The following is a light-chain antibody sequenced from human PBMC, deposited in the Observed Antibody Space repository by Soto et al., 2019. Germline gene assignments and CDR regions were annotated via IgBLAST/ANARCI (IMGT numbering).Light chain of an antibody. J-gene: IGKJ5*01. CDR3: QQTYSPPIT. CDR2: AAS. Sequence: DIQMTQSPSFVSASVGDRVIITCRASQDISGWLAWYQQIPGKAPNLLIYAASSLQSGVTSRFSGSGSGTDFTLTISSLQPEDAATYYCQQTYSPPITFGQGTRLEIK. V-gene: IGKV1-12*01. CDR1: QDISGW.